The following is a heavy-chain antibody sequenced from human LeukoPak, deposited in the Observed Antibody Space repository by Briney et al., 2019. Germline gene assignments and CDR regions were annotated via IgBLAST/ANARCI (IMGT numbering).Heavy chain of an antibody. CDR2: IFGSGGST. Sequence: GESLRLSCAASGFTFSSYAMYWVRQAPGKGLEWVSGIFGSGGSTHYADSVKGRFTISRDNSQNTVYLQMNSLRAEDTAVYYCARDNWSFDYWGQGTLVTVSS. V-gene: IGHV3-23*01. CDR3: ARDNWSFDY. D-gene: IGHD1-1*01. J-gene: IGHJ4*02. CDR1: GFTFSSYA.